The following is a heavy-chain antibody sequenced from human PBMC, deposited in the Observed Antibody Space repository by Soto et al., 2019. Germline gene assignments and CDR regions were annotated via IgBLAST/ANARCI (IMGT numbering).Heavy chain of an antibody. V-gene: IGHV3-23*01. CDR3: AKDPFYYDFLTGYYFDAFDI. CDR1: GFTFSSYA. J-gene: IGHJ3*02. CDR2: ISGSGGST. D-gene: IGHD3-9*01. Sequence: EVQLLESGGGLVQPGGSLRLSCAASGFTFSSYAMSWVRQAPGKGLEWVSAISGSGGSTYYADSVKGRFTISRDNSKNTLYLQMNSLRAEDTAVYYCAKDPFYYDFLTGYYFDAFDIWGQGTMVTVSS.